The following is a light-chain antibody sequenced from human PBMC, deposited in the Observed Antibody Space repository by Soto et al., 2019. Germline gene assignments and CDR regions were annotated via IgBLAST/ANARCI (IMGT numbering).Light chain of an antibody. CDR2: GAS. J-gene: IGKJ5*01. V-gene: IGKV3-15*01. CDR3: QQYDNWPLT. Sequence: EVVMTQSPATLSVSPGERATLSCRASQSVSSNLAWYQHKPGQAPWLLIYGASTRATGIPARFSGSGSGTELTLTIRSLQSEDFAVYYCQQYDNWPLTFGQGTRLEI. CDR1: QSVSSN.